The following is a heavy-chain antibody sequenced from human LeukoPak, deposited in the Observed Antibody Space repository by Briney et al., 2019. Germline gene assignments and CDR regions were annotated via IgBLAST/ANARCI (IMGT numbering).Heavy chain of an antibody. V-gene: IGHV3-21*01. CDR2: ISDDGDDR. CDR1: GFSFRSYS. J-gene: IGHJ4*02. CDR3: ATFSGYATY. D-gene: IGHD5-12*01. Sequence: GGSLRLSCAASGFSFRSYSMNWVRQAPGKGLEWVSAISDDGDDRYYVDSVKGRFTISRDNAKNSLYLQMKSLRAEDTAFYYCATFSGYATYWGQGILVIVSS.